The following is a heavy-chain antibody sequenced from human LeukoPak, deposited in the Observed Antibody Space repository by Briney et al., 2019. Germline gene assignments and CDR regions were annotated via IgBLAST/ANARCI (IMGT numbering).Heavy chain of an antibody. V-gene: IGHV1-46*01. Sequence: ASVKVSCKASGYTFTGYYMHWVRQAPGQGLEWMGLINPTGGSTGYAQKFQGRVTVTRDMSTSTDYMELSSLRSEDTAIYYRARDNSVGDNAWWFDPWGQGTLVTVSS. J-gene: IGHJ5*02. D-gene: IGHD1-26*01. CDR3: ARDNSVGDNAWWFDP. CDR2: INPTGGST. CDR1: GYTFTGYY.